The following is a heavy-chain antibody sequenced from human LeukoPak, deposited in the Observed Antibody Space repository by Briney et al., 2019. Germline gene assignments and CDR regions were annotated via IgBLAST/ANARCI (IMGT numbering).Heavy chain of an antibody. J-gene: IGHJ5*02. Sequence: SETLSLTCIVSGGSISSYYWSWIRQPAGKGLEWIGRIYTSGGTNYNPSLKSRVTMSVDTSKNQFSLKLSSVTAADTAVYYCARGLDSSSWYWFDPWGQGTLVTVSS. D-gene: IGHD6-13*01. V-gene: IGHV4-4*07. CDR1: GGSISSYY. CDR2: IYTSGGT. CDR3: ARGLDSSSWYWFDP.